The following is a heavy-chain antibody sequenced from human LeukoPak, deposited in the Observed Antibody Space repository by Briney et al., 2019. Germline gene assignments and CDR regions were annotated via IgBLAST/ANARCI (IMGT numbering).Heavy chain of an antibody. Sequence: PGRSLRLSCAASGVTFSSYGMHWVRQAPGKGLGWVAVISYDGSNKYYADSVKGRFTISRDNSKNTLYLQMNSLRAEDTAVYYCAKNWNYLNYWGQGTQVTVSS. V-gene: IGHV3-30*18. CDR3: AKNWNYLNY. CDR2: ISYDGSNK. D-gene: IGHD1-1*01. J-gene: IGHJ4*02. CDR1: GVTFSSYG.